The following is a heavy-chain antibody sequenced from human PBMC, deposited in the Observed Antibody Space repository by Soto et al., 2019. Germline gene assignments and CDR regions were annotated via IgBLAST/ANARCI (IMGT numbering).Heavy chain of an antibody. CDR1: GFTFSSYG. CDR3: AKDRRAGGNYGFYSDF. CDR2: SSATGAGT. J-gene: IGHJ4*02. Sequence: EVQLLESGGGLVQPGGSLRLSCAASGFTFSSYGMTWVRQAPGKGLEWVSFSSATGAGTYYADSVKGRFTISRDNSKNTLHLQMTSLRADDTAGYYCAKDRRAGGNYGFYSDFWGQGALVIVSS. V-gene: IGHV3-23*01. D-gene: IGHD1-7*01.